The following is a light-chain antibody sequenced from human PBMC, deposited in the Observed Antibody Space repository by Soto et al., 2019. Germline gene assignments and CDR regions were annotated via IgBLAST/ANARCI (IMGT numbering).Light chain of an antibody. CDR3: HSYESSLSASV. J-gene: IGLJ1*01. Sequence: QSVLTQTPSVSGAPGQRVTISCTGRSSNIGAGYDVHWYQHLPGTAPKLLIYGTTNRPSGVPDRFSGSKSGISASLAITGLQAEDEADYYCHSYESSLSASVFGPGTKVTVL. V-gene: IGLV1-40*01. CDR1: SSNIGAGYD. CDR2: GTT.